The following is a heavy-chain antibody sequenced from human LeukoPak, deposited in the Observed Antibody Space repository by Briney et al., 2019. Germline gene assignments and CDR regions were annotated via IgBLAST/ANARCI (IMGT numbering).Heavy chain of an antibody. D-gene: IGHD3-9*01. CDR3: ARARSGDIQD. Sequence: SETLSLTCTVSGGSISSGGYYWRWIRQHPGKGLEWIGYIYYSGSTYYNPSLKSRVTISVDTSKNQFSLKLSSVTAADTAVYYCARARSGDIQDWGQGTLVTVSS. V-gene: IGHV4-31*03. CDR2: IYYSGST. CDR1: GGSISSGGYY. J-gene: IGHJ4*02.